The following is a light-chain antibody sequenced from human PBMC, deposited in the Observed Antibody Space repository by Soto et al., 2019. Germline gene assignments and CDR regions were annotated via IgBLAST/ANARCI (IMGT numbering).Light chain of an antibody. CDR3: SSYTSSSTVV. J-gene: IGLJ3*02. Sequence: QSALTQPASVSGSPGQSITISCTGTSSDVGGYNYVSWYQQHSGKAPKIMIYEVSNRPSGVSNRFSGSKSGNTASLIISGLQAEDEADYYCSSYTSSSTVVFGGGTKVTVL. CDR2: EVS. CDR1: SSDVGGYNY. V-gene: IGLV2-14*01.